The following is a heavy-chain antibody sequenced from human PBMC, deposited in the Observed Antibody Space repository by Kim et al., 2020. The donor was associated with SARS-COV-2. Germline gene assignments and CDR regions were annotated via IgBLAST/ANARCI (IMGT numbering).Heavy chain of an antibody. CDR3: ARDVREVGAFDI. J-gene: IGHJ3*02. V-gene: IGHV1-69*04. Sequence: NYEQMFQGRVTITADKSTCTAYMDLSSLTSYDTAIYYCARDVREVGAFDIWGQGTLVTVSS.